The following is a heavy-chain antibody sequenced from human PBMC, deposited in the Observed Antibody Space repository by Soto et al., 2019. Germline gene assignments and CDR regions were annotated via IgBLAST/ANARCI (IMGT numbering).Heavy chain of an antibody. CDR3: ARDCLMGATPLDAFDI. J-gene: IGHJ3*02. Sequence: GGSLRLSCAASGFTFSSYWMSWVRQAPGKGMEWVANIKQDGSETYYVDSVKDRFTISRDNAKNSLYLQMHSLRAEDTAVYYCARDCLMGATPLDAFDIWGQGTMVTV. CDR1: GFTFSSYW. V-gene: IGHV3-7*01. D-gene: IGHD1-26*01. CDR2: IKQDGSET.